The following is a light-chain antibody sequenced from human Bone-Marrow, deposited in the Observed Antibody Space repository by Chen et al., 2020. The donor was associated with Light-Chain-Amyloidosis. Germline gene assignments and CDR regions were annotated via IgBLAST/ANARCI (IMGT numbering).Light chain of an antibody. CDR1: NIGSTS. J-gene: IGLJ3*02. Sequence: SYVLTQPSSVSVAPGQTATLACGGNNIGSTSVHWYQQTPGQAPLLVVYDDSDRPPGIPERLAGSNAGNPATLTISRVEAGDEADYYCQVWDRSSDRPVFGGGTKLTVL. CDR2: DDS. CDR3: QVWDRSSDRPV. V-gene: IGLV3-21*02.